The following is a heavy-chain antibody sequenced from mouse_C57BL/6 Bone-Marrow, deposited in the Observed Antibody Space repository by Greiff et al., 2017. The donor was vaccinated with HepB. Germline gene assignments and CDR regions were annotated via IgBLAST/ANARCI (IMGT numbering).Heavy chain of an antibody. V-gene: IGHV1-18*01. CDR1: GYTFTDYN. D-gene: IGHD2-3*01. Sequence: VQLQQSGPELVKPGASVKIPCKASGYTFTDYNMDWVKQSHGKSLEWIGDINPNNGGTIYNQKFKGKATLTVDKSSSTAYMELRSLTSEDTAVYYCARIYDGYYGYAMDYWGQGTSVTVSS. CDR3: ARIYDGYYGYAMDY. J-gene: IGHJ4*01. CDR2: INPNNGGT.